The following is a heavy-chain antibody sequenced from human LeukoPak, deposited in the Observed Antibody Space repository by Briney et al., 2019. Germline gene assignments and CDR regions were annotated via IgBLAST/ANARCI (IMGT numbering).Heavy chain of an antibody. J-gene: IGHJ4*02. D-gene: IGHD3-3*01. V-gene: IGHV3-48*01. CDR2: ISSSSNTI. CDR3: ARDGYDFWSGYPTTVDF. Sequence: GGSLRLSCAASGFTFSTYGMNWVRQAPGKGLEWVAYISSSSNTIYYADSVQGRFTISRDNANNSLSLQMNSLRAEDTAVYYCARDGYDFWSGYPTTVDFWGQGTLVTVSS. CDR1: GFTFSTYG.